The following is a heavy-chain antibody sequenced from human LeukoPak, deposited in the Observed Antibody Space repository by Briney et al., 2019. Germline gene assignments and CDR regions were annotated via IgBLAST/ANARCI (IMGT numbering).Heavy chain of an antibody. J-gene: IGHJ4*02. D-gene: IGHD6-19*01. CDR2: ISWNSGYI. Sequence: GGSLRLSCAASGFTFDNYAMHWVRQAPGKGLEWLSIISWNSGYIGYADSVKGRFTISRDNAKKSLDLQMNSLRAEDTAFYYCAKVRGTYSSGYFFDYWGQGNMVTVSS. CDR3: AKVRGTYSSGYFFDY. V-gene: IGHV3-9*01. CDR1: GFTFDNYA.